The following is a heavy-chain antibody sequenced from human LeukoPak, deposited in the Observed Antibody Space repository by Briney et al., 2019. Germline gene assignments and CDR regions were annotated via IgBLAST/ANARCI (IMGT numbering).Heavy chain of an antibody. J-gene: IGHJ4*02. CDR3: ARGTRKGDYVPDY. Sequence: GGSLRLSCAASGFTFSSVEMNWVRQAPGKGLEWVSYISRSGSTIYYADSVKGRFTISRDSAKNSLYLQMNSLRAEDTAVYYCARGTRKGDYVPDYWGQGTLVTVSS. CDR2: ISRSGSTI. V-gene: IGHV3-48*03. D-gene: IGHD4-17*01. CDR1: GFTFSSVE.